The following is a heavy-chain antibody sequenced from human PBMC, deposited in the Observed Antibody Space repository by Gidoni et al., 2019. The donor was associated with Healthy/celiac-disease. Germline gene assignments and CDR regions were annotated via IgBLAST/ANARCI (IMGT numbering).Heavy chain of an antibody. V-gene: IGHV4-4*02. CDR3: ARNSDYYYYYYMDV. D-gene: IGHD1-7*01. CDR1: GGSISSSNW. Sequence: QVQLQESGPGLVKPSGTLPLPCAASGGSISSSNWWSWVHQPPGKGLEWIGEIYHSGSTNYNPSLKSRVTISVYKSKNQFSLKLSSVTAADTAVYYCARNSDYYYYYYMDVWGKGTTVTVSS. CDR2: IYHSGST. J-gene: IGHJ6*03.